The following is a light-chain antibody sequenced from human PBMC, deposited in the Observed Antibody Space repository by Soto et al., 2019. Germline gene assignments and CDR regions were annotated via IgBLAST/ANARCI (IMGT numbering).Light chain of an antibody. CDR2: GAS. CDR3: QQHGSSAPIT. V-gene: IGKV3-20*01. Sequence: ILWTQSQGTLSLSPGERSTPSCTASQSVSSSYLAWYQQKPGQAPRLLIYGASRRATGIPDRFIGSGAGADFTLTTSSLEPQDFAAYYCQQHGSSAPITFGQGTRVDIK. CDR1: QSVSSSY. J-gene: IGKJ5*01.